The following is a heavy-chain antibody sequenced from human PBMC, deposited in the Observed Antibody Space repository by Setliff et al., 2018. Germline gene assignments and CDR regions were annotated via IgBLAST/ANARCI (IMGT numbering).Heavy chain of an antibody. CDR1: GYTFTTYA. V-gene: IGHV7-4-1*02. CDR2: INTNTGNP. D-gene: IGHD3-10*01. CDR3: ARASRFGTVKWRGDYYMDV. Sequence: ASVKVSCKASGYTFTTYAMGWMRQAPGQRLEWMGWINTNTGNPIYAQGFTGRFVFSLDTSVSTAYLQISSLKPEDTAVYYCARASRFGTVKWRGDYYMDVWGKGTTVTVSS. J-gene: IGHJ6*03.